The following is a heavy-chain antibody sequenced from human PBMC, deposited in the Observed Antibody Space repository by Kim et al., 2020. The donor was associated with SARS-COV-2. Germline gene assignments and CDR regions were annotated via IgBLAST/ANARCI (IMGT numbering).Heavy chain of an antibody. J-gene: IGHJ5*02. CDR3: AKDLYVDTAMVRNPNWFDP. Sequence: GGSLRLSCAASGFTFSSYGMHWVRQAPGKGLEWVAVISYDGSNKYYADSVKGRFTISRDNSKNTLYLQMNSLRAEDTAVYYCAKDLYVDTAMVRNPNWFDPWGQGTLVTVSS. CDR2: ISYDGSNK. CDR1: GFTFSSYG. V-gene: IGHV3-30*18. D-gene: IGHD5-18*01.